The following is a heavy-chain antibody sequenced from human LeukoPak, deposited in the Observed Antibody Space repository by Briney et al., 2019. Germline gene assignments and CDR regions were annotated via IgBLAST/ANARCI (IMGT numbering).Heavy chain of an antibody. CDR3: ARLLGYSYGYGDY. D-gene: IGHD5-18*01. V-gene: IGHV4-39*01. J-gene: IGHJ4*02. CDR2: IYYSGST. CDR1: GGSISSSSYY. Sequence: PSETLSLTCTVSGGSISSSSYYWGWIRQPPGKGLEWIGSIYYSGSTYYNPSLKSRVTLSVDTSKNQFSLKLSSVTAADTAVYYCARLLGYSYGYGDYWGQGTLVTVSS.